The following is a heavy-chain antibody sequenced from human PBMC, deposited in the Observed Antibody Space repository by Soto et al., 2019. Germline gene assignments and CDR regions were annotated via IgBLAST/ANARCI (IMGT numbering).Heavy chain of an antibody. CDR2: IWYDASNK. D-gene: IGHD1-26*01. V-gene: IGHV3-33*01. Sequence: VQLVESGGGVVQPGRSLRLSCAASGFTFRTYGMYWVRQAPGKGLEWVAVIWYDASNKYYADSVKGRFTISRDNSENTPYLQMNSLRAEDTAVYYCARGRVDGGELDLWGHGTLVTVSS. J-gene: IGHJ4*01. CDR3: ARGRVDGGELDL. CDR1: GFTFRTYG.